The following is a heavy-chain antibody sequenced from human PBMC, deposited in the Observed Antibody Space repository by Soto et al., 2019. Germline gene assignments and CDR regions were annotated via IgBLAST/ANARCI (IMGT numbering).Heavy chain of an antibody. CDR3: ARLWWAPPYNWFDP. V-gene: IGHV1-69*13. J-gene: IGHJ5*02. CDR1: GGTFSSYA. Sequence: ASVKVSCKASGGTFSSYAISWVRQAPGQGLEWMGGIIPIFGTANYAQKFQGRVTITADESTSPAYMELSSLRSEDTAVYYFARLWWAPPYNWFDPWGQGTLVTVSS. D-gene: IGHD1-26*01. CDR2: IIPIFGTA.